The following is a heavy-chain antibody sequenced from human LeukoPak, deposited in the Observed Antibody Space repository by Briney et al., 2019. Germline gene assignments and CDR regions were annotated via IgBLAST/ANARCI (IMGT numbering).Heavy chain of an antibody. CDR1: GGSISSYY. CDR2: IYYSGST. CDR3: AKNVVPLSIEGIKWFDP. D-gene: IGHD2-2*01. V-gene: IGHV4-59*08. J-gene: IGHJ5*02. Sequence: PSETLSLTCTVSGGSISSYYWSWIRQPPGKGLEWVGYIYYSGSTNYNPSLKSRVTISVDTSKNQFSLKMSSVTAADTAVYYCAKNVVPLSIEGIKWFDPWGQGTLVTVSS.